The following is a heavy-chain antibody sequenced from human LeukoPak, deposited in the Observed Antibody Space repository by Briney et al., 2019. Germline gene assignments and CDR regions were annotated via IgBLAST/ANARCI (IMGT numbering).Heavy chain of an antibody. V-gene: IGHV4-39*01. J-gene: IGHJ4*02. CDR3: ARGRVVLMVYARRGAYYFDY. Sequence: SETLSLTCTVFGGSISSSSYFWGWIRQPAGKGLEWIGSISHSGSTYYDPSLKSRITISVDTSKNQFSLKVRSVTAADTAVYYCARGRVVLMVYARRGAYYFDYWGQGTLVTVSS. CDR1: GGSISSSSYF. CDR2: ISHSGST. D-gene: IGHD2-8*01.